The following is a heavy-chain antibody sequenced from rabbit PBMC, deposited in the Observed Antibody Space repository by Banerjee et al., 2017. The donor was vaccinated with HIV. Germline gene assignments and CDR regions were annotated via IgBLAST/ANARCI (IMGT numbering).Heavy chain of an antibody. D-gene: IGHD2-1*01. J-gene: IGHJ3*01. CDR2: INTSSGNT. CDR3: ARNDYGDMCLDL. CDR1: GFSFSNKYV. V-gene: IGHV1S45*01. Sequence: QEQLEESGGDLVKPEGSLTLTCTASGFSFSNKYVMCWVRQAPGKGLEWIACINTSSGNTVYATWAKGRFTISKTSSTTVTLQMTSLTAADTATYFCARNDYGDMCLDLWGPGTLVTVS.